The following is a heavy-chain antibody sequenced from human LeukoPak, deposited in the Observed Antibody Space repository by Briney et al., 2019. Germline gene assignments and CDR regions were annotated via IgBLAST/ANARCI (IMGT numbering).Heavy chain of an antibody. CDR3: ARERSDWFDP. CDR2: IYYTGST. Sequence: PSETLSLTCTVSGGSISSYYWSWTRQPSGKGLEWIGYIYYTGSTNYNPSLKSRVTLSVDTSKNQFSLKLSSVTAADTAVYYCARERSDWFDPWGQGTLVTVSS. J-gene: IGHJ5*02. V-gene: IGHV4-59*01. CDR1: GGSISSYY.